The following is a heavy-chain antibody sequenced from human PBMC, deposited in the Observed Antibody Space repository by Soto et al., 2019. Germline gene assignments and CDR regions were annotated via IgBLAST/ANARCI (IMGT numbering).Heavy chain of an antibody. Sequence: EASVKVSCKASGYTFTSYAMHWVRQAPGQRLEWMGWINAGNGNTKYSQKFQGRVTITRDTSASTAYMELSSLRSEDTAVYYCARGRITMVRGPGTFDIWGQGTMVTVS. D-gene: IGHD3-10*01. V-gene: IGHV1-3*01. CDR3: ARGRITMVRGPGTFDI. CDR1: GYTFTSYA. CDR2: INAGNGNT. J-gene: IGHJ3*02.